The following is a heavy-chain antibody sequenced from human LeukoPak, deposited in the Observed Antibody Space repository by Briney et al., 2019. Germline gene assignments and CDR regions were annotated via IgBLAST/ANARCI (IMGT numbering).Heavy chain of an antibody. CDR2: IYHSGST. Sequence: PSETLSLTCTVSGYSINNGYYWGWIRQPPGKGLEWIGSIYHSGSTYYKASLKSRVTISVDTSKNQFSLKLSSVTAADTAVYYCARTISYYDVLTGPPDYWGQGTLVTVSS. CDR1: GYSINNGYY. D-gene: IGHD3-9*01. V-gene: IGHV4-38-2*02. J-gene: IGHJ4*02. CDR3: ARTISYYDVLTGPPDY.